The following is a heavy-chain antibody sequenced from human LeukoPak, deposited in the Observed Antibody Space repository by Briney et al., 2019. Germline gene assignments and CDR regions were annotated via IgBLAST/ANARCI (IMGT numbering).Heavy chain of an antibody. V-gene: IGHV1-46*01. J-gene: IGHJ4*02. CDR1: GYTFTSYY. CDR3: ARDLAEVIVGSTGVDY. CDR2: INPSGGST. Sequence: ASVKVSCKASGYTFTSYYMHWVRQAPGQGLEWMGIINPSGGSTSYAQKFQGRVTMTRDTSTSTVYMELSSQRSEDTAVYYCARDLAEVIVGSTGVDYWGQGTLVTVSS. D-gene: IGHD1-26*01.